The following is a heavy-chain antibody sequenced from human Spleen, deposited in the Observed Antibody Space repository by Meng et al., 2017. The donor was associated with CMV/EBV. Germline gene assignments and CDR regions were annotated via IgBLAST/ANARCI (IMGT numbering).Heavy chain of an antibody. CDR1: GYPFTDYF. D-gene: IGHD2-2*01. V-gene: IGHV1-2*02. J-gene: IGHJ4*02. CDR3: ARAKGRGYCSNSSCK. CDR2: IHPNNGGT. Sequence: SGYPFTDYFLHWVRQAPGQGLEWMGWIHPNNGGTNYAQKFQVRVTMTRDTSISTAYMELSRLRSDDTAVYYCARAKGRGYCSNSSCKWGQGTVVTVSS.